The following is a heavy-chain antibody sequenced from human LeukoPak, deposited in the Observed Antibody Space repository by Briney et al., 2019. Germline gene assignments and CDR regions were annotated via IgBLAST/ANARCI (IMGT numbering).Heavy chain of an antibody. CDR2: VYNRGNT. J-gene: IGHJ4*02. D-gene: IGHD3-10*01. V-gene: IGHV4-59*03. Sequence: SETLSLTCTVSGGSISSYHWSWIRQPPGKGLEWIGYVYNRGNTNYNPSLKSRVSISVDTSKNQFSLKLNSVTAADTAVYYCAISFGDYGSGSFGYWGQGPLVTVSS. CDR1: GGSISSYH. CDR3: AISFGDYGSGSFGY.